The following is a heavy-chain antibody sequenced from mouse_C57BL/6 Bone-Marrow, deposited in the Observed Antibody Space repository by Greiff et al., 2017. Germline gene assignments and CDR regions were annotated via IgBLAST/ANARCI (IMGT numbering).Heavy chain of an antibody. CDR2: ISNGGGST. CDR1: GFTFSDYY. D-gene: IGHD2-5*01. J-gene: IGHJ3*01. V-gene: IGHV5-12*01. CDR3: ARLYYSNSAWFAY. Sequence: DVMLVESGGGLVQPGGSLKLSCAASGFTFSDYYMYWVRQTPEKRLEWVAYISNGGGSTYYPDTVKGRFTISRDNAKNTLYLQMSRLKSEDTAMYYCARLYYSNSAWFAYWGQGTLVTVSA.